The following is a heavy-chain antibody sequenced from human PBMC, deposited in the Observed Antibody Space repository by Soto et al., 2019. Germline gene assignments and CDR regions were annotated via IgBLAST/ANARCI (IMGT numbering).Heavy chain of an antibody. J-gene: IGHJ4*02. Sequence: SETLSLTCTVSGGSISSYYWSWIRQPPGKGLEWIGYIYYSGSTNYNPSLKSRVTISVDTSKNQFSLKLSSVTAADTAVYYCASGPGLTGDPYFDYWGQGTLVTVSS. D-gene: IGHD7-27*01. V-gene: IGHV4-59*08. CDR3: ASGPGLTGDPYFDY. CDR1: GGSISSYY. CDR2: IYYSGST.